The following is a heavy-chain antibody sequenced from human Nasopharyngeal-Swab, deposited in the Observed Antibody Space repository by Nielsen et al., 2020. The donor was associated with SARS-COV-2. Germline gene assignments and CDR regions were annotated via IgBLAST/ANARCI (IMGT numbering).Heavy chain of an antibody. J-gene: IGHJ6*02. CDR3: ARGGGRVVVVPAARVRSYYYGMDV. D-gene: IGHD2-2*01. V-gene: IGHV4-34*01. Sequence: RQAPGKGLEWIGEINRSGSTNYNPSLKSRVTISVDTSKNQFSLKLSSVTAADTAVYYCARGGGRVVVVPAARVRSYYYGMDVWGQGTTVTVSS. CDR2: INRSGST.